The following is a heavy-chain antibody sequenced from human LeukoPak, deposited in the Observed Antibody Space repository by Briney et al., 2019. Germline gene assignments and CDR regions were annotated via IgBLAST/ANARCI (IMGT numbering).Heavy chain of an antibody. CDR3: ARATPGTPQF. CDR2: ISHDDETI. J-gene: IGHJ4*02. Sequence: GGSLRPSCAVSGFTIRYYYMSWIRQAPGKGLEWVAYISHDDETIYYADSVKGRFTVSRDNAKDSLFLQMNSLRVEDTAVYFCARATPGTPQFWGQGVLVTVSA. D-gene: IGHD3-10*01. V-gene: IGHV3-11*01. CDR1: GFTIRYYY.